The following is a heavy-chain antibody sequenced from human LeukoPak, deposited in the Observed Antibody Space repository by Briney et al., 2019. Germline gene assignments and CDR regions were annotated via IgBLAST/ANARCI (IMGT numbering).Heavy chain of an antibody. CDR1: GDSISSSSYY. CDR3: ASIPGCSSTSCYYYYCYYMDV. D-gene: IGHD2-2*01. J-gene: IGHJ6*03. CDR2: IYYSGST. V-gene: IGHV4-39*07. Sequence: SETLSLTCTVSGDSISSSSYYWGWIRQPPGKGLEWIGSIYYSGSTYYNPSLKSRVTISVDTSKNQFSLKLSSVTAADTAVYYCASIPGCSSTSCYYYYCYYMDVWGKGTTVTVSS.